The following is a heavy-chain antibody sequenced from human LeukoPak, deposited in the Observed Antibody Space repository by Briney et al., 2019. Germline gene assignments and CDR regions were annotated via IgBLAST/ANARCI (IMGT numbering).Heavy chain of an antibody. CDR2: ISSSSSYI. CDR3: ARDPAGLCSGGSCYRWYDP. J-gene: IGHJ5*02. CDR1: GFTFSSYS. V-gene: IGHV3-21*01. Sequence: GGSLRLSCAASGFTFSSYSMNWVRQAPGKGLEWVSSISSSSSYIYYADSVNARFTISRDNAKNSLYLQMNSLRAEDTAVYYCARDPAGLCSGGSCYRWYDPWGQGTLVTVSS. D-gene: IGHD2-15*01.